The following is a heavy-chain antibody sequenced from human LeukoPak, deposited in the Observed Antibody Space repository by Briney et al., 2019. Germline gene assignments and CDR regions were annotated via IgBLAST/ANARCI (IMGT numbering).Heavy chain of an antibody. D-gene: IGHD4-17*01. CDR3: AKDDYGFY. V-gene: IGHV3-30*18. CDR1: GFTFSSYS. CDR2: ISYDGSNK. J-gene: IGHJ4*02. Sequence: PGGSLRLSCAASGFTFSSYSMNWVRQAPGKGLEWVAVISYDGSNKYYADSVKGRFTISRDTSKNTLYLQMNSLRVEDTAVYYCAKDDYGFYWGQGTLVTVSS.